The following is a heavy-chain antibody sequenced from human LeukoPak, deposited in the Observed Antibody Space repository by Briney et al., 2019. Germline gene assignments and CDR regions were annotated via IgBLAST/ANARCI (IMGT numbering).Heavy chain of an antibody. CDR1: GGSFSGYY. J-gene: IGHJ4*02. V-gene: IGHV4-4*07. D-gene: IGHD6-13*01. CDR3: ARERGDSSSWYDPIRAYYFDY. CDR2: IYTSGST. Sequence: SETLSLTCAVYGGSFSGYYWSWIRQPAGKGLEWIGRIYTSGSTNYNPSLKSRVTMSVDTSKNQFSLKLSSVTAADTAVYYCARERGDSSSWYDPIRAYYFDYWGQGTLVTVSS.